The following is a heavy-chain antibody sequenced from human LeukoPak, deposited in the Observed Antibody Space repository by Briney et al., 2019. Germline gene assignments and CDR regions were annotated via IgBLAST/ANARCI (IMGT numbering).Heavy chain of an antibody. CDR2: ISGGGGST. J-gene: IGHJ4*02. CDR1: GFTFSSYA. CDR3: AKDWYYYDSSGYYDY. V-gene: IGHV3-23*01. Sequence: GGSLRLSCAASGFTFSSYAMSWVRQAPGKGLEWVSAISGGGGSTYYADSVKGRFTISRDNSKNTLYLQMNSLRAEDTAVYYCAKDWYYYDSSGYYDYWGQGTLVTVSS. D-gene: IGHD3-22*01.